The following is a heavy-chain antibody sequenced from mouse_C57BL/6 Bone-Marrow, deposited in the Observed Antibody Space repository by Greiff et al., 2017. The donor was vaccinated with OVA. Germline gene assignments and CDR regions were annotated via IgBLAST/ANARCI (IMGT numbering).Heavy chain of an antibody. CDR1: GYAFSSSW. V-gene: IGHV1-82*01. CDR3: ARRQEGSAY. CDR2: IYPGDGDP. D-gene: IGHD3-2*01. J-gene: IGHJ3*01. Sequence: QVQLQQSGPELVKPGASVKISCKASGYAFSSSWMTWVKQRPGKGLEWIGRIYPGDGDPNYNGKFKGKATLTADKSSSTAYMQLRSLTSEDSAVSVSARRQEGSAYWGQGTLVTVSA.